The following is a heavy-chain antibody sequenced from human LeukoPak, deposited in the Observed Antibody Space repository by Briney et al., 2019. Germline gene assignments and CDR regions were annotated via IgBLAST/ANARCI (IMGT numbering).Heavy chain of an antibody. CDR2: ISSSRSYI. V-gene: IGHV3-21*01. D-gene: IGHD6-13*01. J-gene: IGHJ4*02. CDR1: GFTFSSHS. CDR3: ARDRQQLIIYYFDY. Sequence: GGSLRLACVPDGFTFSSHSTNWVSHPPGKVLEWVSSISSSRSYIYNADSVKGRFTISRDNAKNSLYLQMNSLRAEDTAVYYCARDRQQLIIYYFDYWGQGTLVTVSS.